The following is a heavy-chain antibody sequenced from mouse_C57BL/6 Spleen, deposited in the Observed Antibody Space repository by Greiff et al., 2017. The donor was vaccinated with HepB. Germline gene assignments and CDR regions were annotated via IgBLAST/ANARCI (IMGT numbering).Heavy chain of an antibody. V-gene: IGHV1-50*01. CDR2: IDPSDSYT. Sequence: QVQLQQPGAELVKPGASVKLSCKASGYTFTSYWMQWIKQRPGQGLEWIGEIDPSDSYTNYNQKFKGKATLTVDTSSSTAYMQLSSLTSEDSAVYYCARIYDGYYGYWGQGTTLTVSS. D-gene: IGHD2-3*01. CDR1: GYTFTSYW. CDR3: ARIYDGYYGY. J-gene: IGHJ2*01.